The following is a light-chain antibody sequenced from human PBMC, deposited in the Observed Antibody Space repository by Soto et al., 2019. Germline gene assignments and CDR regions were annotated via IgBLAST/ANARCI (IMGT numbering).Light chain of an antibody. CDR3: NSYRHSTTLV. Sequence: QSALTQPASVSGSPGQSITISCTGTSSDVGGYNSVSWFQQHPSKAPKLIIYEVSHRPSGVSIRFSGSKSGNTASLTISGLQAEDEADYYCNSYRHSTTLVFGTGIKVTVL. CDR1: SSDVGGYNS. V-gene: IGLV2-14*01. CDR2: EVS. J-gene: IGLJ1*01.